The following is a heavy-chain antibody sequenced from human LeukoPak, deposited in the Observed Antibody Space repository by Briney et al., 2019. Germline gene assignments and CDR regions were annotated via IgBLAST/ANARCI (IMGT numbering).Heavy chain of an antibody. CDR2: VSDSGGDT. CDR1: GFTFSSCA. J-gene: IGHJ4*02. V-gene: IGHV3-23*01. D-gene: IGHD6-13*01. Sequence: GGSLRLSCVASGFTFSSCAMSWVRQVPGKGLEWVSAVSDSGGDTYYADSVKGRFTISRDNSKNTLYLQMNSLRAEDTAVYYCAKQVRGAAAGYYFDYWGQGTLVTVSS. CDR3: AKQVRGAAAGYYFDY.